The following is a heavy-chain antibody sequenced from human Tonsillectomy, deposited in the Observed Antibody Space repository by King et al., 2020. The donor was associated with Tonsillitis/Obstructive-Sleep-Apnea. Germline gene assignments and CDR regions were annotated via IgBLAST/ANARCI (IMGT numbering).Heavy chain of an antibody. D-gene: IGHD3-22*01. CDR1: GGSISSSSYY. CDR3: ARHRYYYDSSGYSFDY. CDR2: IYYSGST. J-gene: IGHJ4*02. Sequence: LQLQESGPGLVKPSETLSLTCTVSGGSISSSSYYWGWIRQPPGKGLEWIGSIYYSGSTYYNPSLKSRFTISVDTSKNQFSLKLSSVTAADTAVYYCARHRYYYDSSGYSFDYWGQGTLVTVSS. V-gene: IGHV4-39*01.